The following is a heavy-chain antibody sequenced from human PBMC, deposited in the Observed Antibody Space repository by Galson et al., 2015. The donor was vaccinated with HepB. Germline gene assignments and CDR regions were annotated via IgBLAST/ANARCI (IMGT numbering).Heavy chain of an antibody. CDR1: GYTLINYH. Sequence: SVKVSCKASGYTLINYHFHWVRQAPGQGPEWMGKIFAGGGSTRFAERFQGRVTLTRDSSTSTIYMEVSSLRSDDTAVYYCARETPDTYYFDSWGQGTLVTVSS. CDR3: ARETPDTYYFDS. V-gene: IGHV1-46*01. CDR2: IFAGGGST. J-gene: IGHJ4*02. D-gene: IGHD2-15*01.